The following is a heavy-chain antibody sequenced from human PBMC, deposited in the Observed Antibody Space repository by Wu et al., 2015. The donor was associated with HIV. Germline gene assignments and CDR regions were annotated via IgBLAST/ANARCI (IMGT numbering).Heavy chain of an antibody. CDR2: MNPSSGNT. Sequence: QVQPVQSGAEVKKPGASVKVSCKASGYTFTSYDINWVRQATGQGLEWMGWMNPSSGNTGYAQKFQGRVTMTRNTSISTAYMELSSLRSEDTAVYYCARESXAVAGIYYYGMDVWGQGTTVTVSS. D-gene: IGHD6-19*01. CDR3: ARESXAVAGIYYYGMDV. J-gene: IGHJ6*02. CDR1: GYTFTSYD. V-gene: IGHV1-8*01.